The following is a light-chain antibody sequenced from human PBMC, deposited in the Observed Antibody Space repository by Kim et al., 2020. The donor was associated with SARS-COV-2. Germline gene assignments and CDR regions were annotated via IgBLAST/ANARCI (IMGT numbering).Light chain of an antibody. CDR2: DVS. J-gene: IGLJ1*01. CDR1: SSDVGGYNY. Sequence: QSALTQPASVSGSPGQSITISCTGTSSDVGGYNYVSWYQQHPGKAPKLMIYDVSKRLSGVSNRFSGSKSGNTASLTISGLQTEDEADYYCSSYTSSSTFGVFGTGTKVTVL. V-gene: IGLV2-14*01. CDR3: SSYTSSSTFGV.